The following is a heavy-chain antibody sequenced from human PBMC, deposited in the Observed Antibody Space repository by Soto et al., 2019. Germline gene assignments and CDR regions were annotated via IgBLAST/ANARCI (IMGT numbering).Heavy chain of an antibody. D-gene: IGHD6-6*01. V-gene: IGHV3-7*01. CDR2: IKQDGSEK. CDR3: ARGNSSSSPYYYYYMDV. CDR1: GFTFSSYW. J-gene: IGHJ6*03. Sequence: GGSLRLSCAASGFTFSSYWMSWVRQAPGKGLEWVANIKQDGSEKYYVDSVKGRFTISRDNAKNSLYLQMNSLRAEDTAVYYCARGNSSSSPYYYYYMDVWGKGTTVTVSS.